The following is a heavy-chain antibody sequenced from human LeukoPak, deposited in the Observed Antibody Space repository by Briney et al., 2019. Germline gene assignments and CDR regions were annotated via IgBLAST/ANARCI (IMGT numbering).Heavy chain of an antibody. Sequence: RAGGSLRLSCAASGFTFDDYGMSWVRQAPGKGLEWVSGINWNGGSTGYADSVKGRFTISRDNAKNSLYLQMNSLRAEDTALYYCARVGAGVVVVAATSYYYYYMDVWGKGTTVTISS. CDR2: INWNGGST. D-gene: IGHD2-15*01. J-gene: IGHJ6*03. CDR1: GFTFDDYG. CDR3: ARVGAGVVVVAATSYYYYYMDV. V-gene: IGHV3-20*04.